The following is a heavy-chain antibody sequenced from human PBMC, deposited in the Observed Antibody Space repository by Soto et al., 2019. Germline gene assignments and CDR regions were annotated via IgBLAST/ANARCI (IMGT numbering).Heavy chain of an antibody. CDR1: GFTVSSNY. J-gene: IGHJ4*02. CDR2: IYSDGST. Sequence: GGSLRLSCAASGFTVSSNYMSWVRQAPGKGLEWVSVIYSDGSTYYADSVKGRFTISRDNSKNTLYLQMNSLRGEDTALYYCARDGKICSGGSCFSLHYFDYWGQGTLVTVSS. CDR3: ARDGKICSGGSCFSLHYFDY. D-gene: IGHD2-15*01. V-gene: IGHV3-66*01.